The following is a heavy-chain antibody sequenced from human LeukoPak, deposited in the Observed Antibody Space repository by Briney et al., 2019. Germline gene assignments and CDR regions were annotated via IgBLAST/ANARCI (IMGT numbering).Heavy chain of an antibody. D-gene: IGHD6-19*01. J-gene: IGHJ4*02. CDR3: ASRPQGSRVAVAGTTTTLFDY. CDR2: IKHSGFT. Sequence: ASETLSLTCAVYGGSFSTYYWSWIRQPPGKGLEWIGEIKHSGFTNYNPSLKSRVTISVDTSKNQFSLTLSSVTAADTAVYYCASRPQGSRVAVAGTTTTLFDYWGQGTLVTVSS. V-gene: IGHV4-34*01. CDR1: GGSFSTYY.